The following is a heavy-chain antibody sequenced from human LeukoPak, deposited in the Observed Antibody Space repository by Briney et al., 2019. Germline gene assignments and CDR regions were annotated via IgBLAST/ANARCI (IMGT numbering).Heavy chain of an antibody. CDR3: AKDLHFDYWSGYLDY. CDR1: GFTFSSYS. D-gene: IGHD3-3*01. Sequence: GGSLRLSCAASGFTFSSYSMNWVRQAPGKGLEWVSSISSSSSYIYYADSVKGRFTISRDNAKNSLYLQMENLRAQDTALYYCAKDLHFDYWSGYLDYWGQGSLVSVSS. J-gene: IGHJ4*02. CDR2: ISSSSSYI. V-gene: IGHV3-21*04.